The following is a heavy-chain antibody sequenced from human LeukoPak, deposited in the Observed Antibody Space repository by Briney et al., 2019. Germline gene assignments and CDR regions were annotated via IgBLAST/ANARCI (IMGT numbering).Heavy chain of an antibody. CDR1: GGSISSYY. Sequence: SETLSLTCTVSGGSISSYYWSWIRQPPGKGLEWIGYIYYSGSTNYNPSLKSRVTISVDTSKNQFSLKLSSVTAADTAVYYCARRKGSSGFRFDYWGQGTLVTVSS. CDR3: ARRKGSSGFRFDY. CDR2: IYYSGST. J-gene: IGHJ4*02. D-gene: IGHD3-22*01. V-gene: IGHV4-59*12.